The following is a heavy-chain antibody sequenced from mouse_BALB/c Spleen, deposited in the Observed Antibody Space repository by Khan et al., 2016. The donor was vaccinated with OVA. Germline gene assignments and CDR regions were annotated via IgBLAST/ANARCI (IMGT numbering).Heavy chain of an antibody. D-gene: IGHD1-2*01. CDR2: INTYTGEP. V-gene: IGHV9-1*02. CDR1: GYTFTNYG. Sequence: QIQLVQSGPELKKPGETVKISCKASGYTFTNYGMNWVKQAPGKGLKWMGWINTYTGEPTYADDFKGRFAFSLETSASTAYLQINNLKNEDMATYFCARTFTTATSYVDVWGAGTTVTVSS. J-gene: IGHJ1*01. CDR3: ARTFTTATSYVDV.